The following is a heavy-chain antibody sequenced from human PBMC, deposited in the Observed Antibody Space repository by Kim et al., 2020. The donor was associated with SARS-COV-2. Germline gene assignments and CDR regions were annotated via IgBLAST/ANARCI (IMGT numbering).Heavy chain of an antibody. Sequence: SVKVSCKASGGTFSSYAISWVRQAPGQGLEWMGGIIPIFGTANYAQKFQGRVTITADESTSTAYMELSSLRSEDTAVYYCARDKFGARAPHFFDYWGQGTLVTVSS. CDR3: ARDKFGARAPHFFDY. CDR1: GGTFSSYA. J-gene: IGHJ4*02. CDR2: IIPIFGTA. V-gene: IGHV1-69*13. D-gene: IGHD3-10*01.